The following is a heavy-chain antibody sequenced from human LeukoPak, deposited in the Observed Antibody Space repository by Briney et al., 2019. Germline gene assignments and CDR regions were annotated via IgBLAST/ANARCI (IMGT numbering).Heavy chain of an antibody. V-gene: IGHV3-21*04. J-gene: IGHJ6*03. CDR1: GFTFRSYS. D-gene: IGHD5-18*01. CDR2: ISSSSLYI. CDR3: AKASRFGYSYGPREYFYYMDV. Sequence: GGSLRLSCAASGFTFRSYSMNWVRQAPGKGLEWVSSISSSSLYIYYADSVKGRFTISRDNSKNTLYLQMNTLRAEDTAVYYCAKASRFGYSYGPREYFYYMDVWGKGTTVTISS.